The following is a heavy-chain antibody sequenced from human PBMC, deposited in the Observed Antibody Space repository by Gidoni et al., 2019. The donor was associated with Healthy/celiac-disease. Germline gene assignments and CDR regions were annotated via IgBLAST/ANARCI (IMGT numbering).Heavy chain of an antibody. J-gene: IGHJ6*02. CDR2: INPSGGST. D-gene: IGHD1-1*01. CDR3: ASPGPLGTEYYYYGMDV. Sequence: QVQLVQSGAEVKKPGASVKVSCKASGYTFTSYYMHWVRQAPGQGLEWMGIINPSGGSTSYAQKFQGRVTMTRDTSTSTVYMELSSLRSEDTAVYYCASPGPLGTEYYYYGMDVWGQGTTVTVSS. V-gene: IGHV1-46*03. CDR1: GYTFTSYY.